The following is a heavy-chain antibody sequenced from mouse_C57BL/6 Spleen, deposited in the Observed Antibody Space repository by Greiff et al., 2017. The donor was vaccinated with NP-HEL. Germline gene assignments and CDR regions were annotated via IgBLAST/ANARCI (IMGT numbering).Heavy chain of an antibody. D-gene: IGHD1-1*01. CDR3: TRDEGTTVGYFDV. Sequence: DVQLVESGEGLVKPGGSLKLSCAASGFTFSSYAMSWVRQTPEKRLEWVAYISSGGDYIYYADTLKGRFTISRDNARNTLYLQMSSLKSEDTAMYYCTRDEGTTVGYFDVWGTGTTVTVSS. CDR1: GFTFSSYA. V-gene: IGHV5-9-1*02. CDR2: ISSGGDYI. J-gene: IGHJ1*03.